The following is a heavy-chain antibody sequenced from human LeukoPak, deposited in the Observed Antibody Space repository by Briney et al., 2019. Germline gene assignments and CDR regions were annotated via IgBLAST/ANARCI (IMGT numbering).Heavy chain of an antibody. J-gene: IGHJ5*02. CDR3: ARDTTDTAMAMGVGYNWFDP. CDR1: GGTFSTYA. Sequence: SVKVSCKASGGTFSTYATSWVRQAPGQGLEWMGGIIPMFGKANYAQKFQGRVTITADESTSTAYMELSSLRSEDTVVYYCARDTTDTAMAMGVGYNWFDPWGQGTLVTVSS. CDR2: IIPMFGKA. D-gene: IGHD5-18*01. V-gene: IGHV1-69*13.